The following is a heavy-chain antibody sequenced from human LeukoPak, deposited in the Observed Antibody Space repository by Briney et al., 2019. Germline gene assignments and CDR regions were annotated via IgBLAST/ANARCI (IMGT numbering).Heavy chain of an antibody. CDR3: AREGTVITYMDV. J-gene: IGHJ6*03. V-gene: IGHV3-23*01. Sequence: PGGSLRLSCVASGFTLTTYAMGWVRQAPGKGLEWVSVISDRGDSTHYADSVKGRFTISRDNAKNSLYLQMNSLRAEDTAVYYCAREGTVITYMDVWGKGTTVTISS. CDR1: GFTLTTYA. D-gene: IGHD4-17*01. CDR2: ISDRGDST.